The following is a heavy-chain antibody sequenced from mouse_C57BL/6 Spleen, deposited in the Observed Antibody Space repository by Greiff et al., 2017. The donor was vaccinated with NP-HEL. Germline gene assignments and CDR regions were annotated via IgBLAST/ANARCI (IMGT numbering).Heavy chain of an antibody. V-gene: IGHV1-52*01. CDR1: GYTFTSYW. D-gene: IGHD2-4*01. CDR2: IDPSDSET. Sequence: VQLQQPGAELVRPGSSVKLSCKASGYTFTSYWMHWVKQRPIQGLEWIGNIDPSDSETHYNQKFKDKATLTVDKSSSTAYMQLSSLTSEDSAVYYCAREDYDVRAMDYWGQGTSVTVSS. J-gene: IGHJ4*01. CDR3: AREDYDVRAMDY.